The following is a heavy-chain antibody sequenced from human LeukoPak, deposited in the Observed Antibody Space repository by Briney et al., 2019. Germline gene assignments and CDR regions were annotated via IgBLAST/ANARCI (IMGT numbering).Heavy chain of an antibody. CDR3: ARDLTGTLFDS. D-gene: IGHD2-8*02. CDR1: GFTFSVCW. Sequence: GGSLRLSCAASGFTFSVCWMHWVRRVPGKGLGWVSRINTDGSDTSYGDSVKGRFTVSRDNAKSTVYLQMNSLKTEDTAVYFCARDLTGTLFDSWGQGTLVTVSS. J-gene: IGHJ4*02. CDR2: INTDGSDT. V-gene: IGHV3-74*01.